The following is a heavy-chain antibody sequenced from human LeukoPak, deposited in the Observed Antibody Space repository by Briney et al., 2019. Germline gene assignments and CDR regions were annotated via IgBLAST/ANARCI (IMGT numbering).Heavy chain of an antibody. J-gene: IGHJ4*02. Sequence: GGSLRLSCAASGFTFSSYGMSWVRQAPGKGLEWVSAISGSGGSTYYADSVKGRFTISRDNSKNTLYLQMNSLRAEDTAVYYCAKGMETSVVATHLELGAFDYWGQGTLVTVSS. D-gene: IGHD2-15*01. CDR3: AKGMETSVVATHLELGAFDY. CDR1: GFTFSSYG. V-gene: IGHV3-23*01. CDR2: ISGSGGST.